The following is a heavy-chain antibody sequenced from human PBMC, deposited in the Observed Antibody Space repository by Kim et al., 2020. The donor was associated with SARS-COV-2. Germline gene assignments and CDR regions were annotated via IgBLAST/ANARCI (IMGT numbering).Heavy chain of an antibody. CDR1: GGSISSYY. CDR3: ARGSGSYGVFDY. D-gene: IGHD1-26*01. J-gene: IGHJ4*02. V-gene: IGHV4-59*01. CDR2: IYYSGST. Sequence: SETLSLTCTVSGGSISSYYWSWIRQPPGKGLEWIGYIYYSGSTNYNPSLKSRVTISVDTSKNQFSLKLSSVTAADTAVYYCARGSGSYGVFDYWGQGTLVTVSS.